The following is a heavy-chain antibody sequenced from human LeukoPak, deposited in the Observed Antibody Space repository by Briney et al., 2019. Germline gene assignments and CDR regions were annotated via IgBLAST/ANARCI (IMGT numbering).Heavy chain of an antibody. CDR2: ISAYNGNT. J-gene: IGHJ4*02. Sequence: ALVKVSCKASGYTFTSYGISWVRQAPGQGLEWMGWISAYNGNTNYAQKLQGRVTMTTDTSTSTAYMELRSLRSDDTAVYYCARPLWFGELFPFDYWGQGTLVTVSS. CDR3: ARPLWFGELFPFDY. D-gene: IGHD3-10*01. CDR1: GYTFTSYG. V-gene: IGHV1-18*04.